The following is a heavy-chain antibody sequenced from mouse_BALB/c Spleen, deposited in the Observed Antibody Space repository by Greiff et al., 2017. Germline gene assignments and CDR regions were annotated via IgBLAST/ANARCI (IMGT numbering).Heavy chain of an antibody. CDR2: INSDGGST. CDR3: AGRDSSGYSWFAY. V-gene: IGHV5-2*01. CDR1: EYEFPSHD. J-gene: IGHJ3*01. Sequence: EVQRVESGGGLVQPGESLKLSCASTEYEFPSHDMSWVRKTPEKRLELVAAINSDGGSTYYPDTMESRFIISRDNTKKTLYLQLSSLRSEDTALYYCAGRDSSGYSWFAYWGQGTLVTVSA. D-gene: IGHD3-2*01.